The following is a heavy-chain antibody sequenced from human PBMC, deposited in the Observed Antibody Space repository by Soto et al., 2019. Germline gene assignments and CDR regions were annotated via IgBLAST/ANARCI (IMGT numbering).Heavy chain of an antibody. J-gene: IGHJ4*02. CDR2: ISYNEDTK. Sequence: QVHLVESGGGVVQPGGSLRLSCVASGFLFSGYPMHWVRQAPGRGLEWLAVISYNEDTKHYADSLKGRFTISRDNSKNTLYLHMKNLRPDDTAIYYCAILWFGEYFGWGQGTLVTVSA. CDR3: AILWFGEYFG. CDR1: GFLFSGYP. D-gene: IGHD3-10*01. V-gene: IGHV3-30-3*01.